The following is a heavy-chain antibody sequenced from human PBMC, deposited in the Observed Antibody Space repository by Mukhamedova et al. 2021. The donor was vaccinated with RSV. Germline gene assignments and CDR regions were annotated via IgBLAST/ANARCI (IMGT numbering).Heavy chain of an antibody. CDR2: YHSGST. CDR3: ARNRTSGVAVAALHRTWNFDL. J-gene: IGHJ2*01. D-gene: IGHD2-15*01. V-gene: IGHV4-30-4*07. Sequence: YHSGSTHYNPSLRSRLSMSVDTSKNEFSLSLSFVTPADTALYYCARNRTSGVAVAALHRTWNFDLWGRGTLVRVSS.